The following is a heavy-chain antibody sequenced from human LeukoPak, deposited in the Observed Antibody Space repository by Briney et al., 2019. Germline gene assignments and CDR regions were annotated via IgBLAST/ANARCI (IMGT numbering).Heavy chain of an antibody. CDR2: IKQDGSEG. CDR3: ARDLPYYYDSSPFDL. Sequence: PGGSLRLSCAASGFTFSDYWMTWVRQAPGKGLEWVANIKQDGSEGYYVDSVKGRFTVSRDNAKNTLYLQMNSLRAEDTAVYYCARDLPYYYDSSPFDLWGRGTLVTVSS. D-gene: IGHD3-22*01. CDR1: GFTFSDYW. V-gene: IGHV3-7*01. J-gene: IGHJ2*01.